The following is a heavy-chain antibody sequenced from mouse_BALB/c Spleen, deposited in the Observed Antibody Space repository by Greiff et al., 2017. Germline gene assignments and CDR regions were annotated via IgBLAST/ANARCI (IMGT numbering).Heavy chain of an antibody. Sequence: DVKLVESGGGLVKPGGSLKLSCAASGFTFSSYAMSWVRQTPEKRLEWVASISSGGSTYYPDSVKGRFTISRDNARNILYLQMSSLRSEDTAMYYCARWDYDWFAYWGQGTLVTVSA. D-gene: IGHD2-4*01. V-gene: IGHV5-6-5*01. CDR1: GFTFSSYA. CDR3: ARWDYDWFAY. CDR2: ISSGGST. J-gene: IGHJ3*01.